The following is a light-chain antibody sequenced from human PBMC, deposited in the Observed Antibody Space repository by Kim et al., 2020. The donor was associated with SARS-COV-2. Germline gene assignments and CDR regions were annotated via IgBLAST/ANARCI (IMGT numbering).Light chain of an antibody. CDR2: KIS. CDR1: QCLVQQDGNTY. CDR3: LQGTRFPVT. J-gene: IGKJ4*01. Sequence: PSSIYCRSIQCLVQQDGNTYLGWLQQRPGQPPRLLIHKISNRFCEVPDRFSGSGTGTDYTLKISRVEAEDVGVYYCLQGTRFPVTFGGGTKVDIK. V-gene: IGKV2-24*01.